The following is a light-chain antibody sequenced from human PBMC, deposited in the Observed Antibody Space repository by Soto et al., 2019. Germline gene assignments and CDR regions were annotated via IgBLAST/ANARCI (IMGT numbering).Light chain of an antibody. CDR2: LTS. Sequence: QSPLSLPVTPGEPASISCRSSQSLLHSDGYNYLDWYLQKPGQSPRLLIYLTSKRASGVPDRLSGSGSGTDFILKISRVEAEDVGVYYCMQDQQPLPTFGPGTKVHI. CDR1: QSLLHSDGYNY. CDR3: MQDQQPLPT. V-gene: IGKV2-28*01. J-gene: IGKJ3*01.